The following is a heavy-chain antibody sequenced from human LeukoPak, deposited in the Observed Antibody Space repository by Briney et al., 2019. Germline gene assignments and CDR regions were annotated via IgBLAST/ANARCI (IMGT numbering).Heavy chain of an antibody. D-gene: IGHD4-23*01. CDR2: IRSKANSYAT. J-gene: IGHJ4*02. V-gene: IGHV3-73*01. CDR1: GFTFSGSA. Sequence: GGSLRLSCAASGFTFSGSAMHWVRQASGKGLEWVGRIRSKANSYATAYAASVKGRFTISRDDSKNTAYLQMNGLKTEDTAVYYCTRLGNQDYWGQGTLVTVSS. CDR3: TRLGNQDY.